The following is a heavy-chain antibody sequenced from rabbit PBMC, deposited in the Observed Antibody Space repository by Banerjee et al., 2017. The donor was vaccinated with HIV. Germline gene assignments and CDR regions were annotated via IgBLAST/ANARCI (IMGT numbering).Heavy chain of an antibody. Sequence: QSLEESGGDLVKPGASLTLTCTASGSDISSYDYMCWVRQAPGKGLEWIACIYAGSSGSTDYARWVNGRFTVSKTSSTTVTLQMTSLTAADTTTYFCARDLGGSSDLWGPGTLVTVS. CDR2: IYAGSSGST. CDR3: ARDLGGSSDL. V-gene: IGHV1S40*01. D-gene: IGHD8-1*01. CDR1: GSDISSYDY. J-gene: IGHJ4*01.